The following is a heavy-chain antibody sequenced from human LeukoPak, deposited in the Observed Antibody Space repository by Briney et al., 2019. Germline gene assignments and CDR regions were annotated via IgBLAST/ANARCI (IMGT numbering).Heavy chain of an antibody. Sequence: GASVKVSCKASGYTFTGYYMHWVRQAPGQGLEWMGWINPNSGGTNYAQKFQGRVTMTRDTSISTAYMELSRLRSDDTAVYYCARGSQRWLQWGDGEYYFDYWGQGTLVTVSS. CDR1: GYTFTGYY. D-gene: IGHD5-24*01. V-gene: IGHV1-2*02. J-gene: IGHJ4*02. CDR3: ARGSQRWLQWGDGEYYFDY. CDR2: INPNSGGT.